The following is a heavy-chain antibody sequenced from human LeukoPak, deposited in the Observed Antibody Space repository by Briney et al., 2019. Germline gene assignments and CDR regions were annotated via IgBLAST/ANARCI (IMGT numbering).Heavy chain of an antibody. CDR1: GFTFSSYG. CDR2: ISYDGSNK. Sequence: PGGSLRLSCAASGFTFSSYGMHWVRQAPGKGLEWVAVISYDGSNKYYADSVKGRFTVSRDNSKNTLYLQMNSLRAEDTAVYYCANWASGGYYYGMDVWGQGTTVTVSS. V-gene: IGHV3-30*18. J-gene: IGHJ6*02. D-gene: IGHD3-10*01. CDR3: ANWASGGYYYGMDV.